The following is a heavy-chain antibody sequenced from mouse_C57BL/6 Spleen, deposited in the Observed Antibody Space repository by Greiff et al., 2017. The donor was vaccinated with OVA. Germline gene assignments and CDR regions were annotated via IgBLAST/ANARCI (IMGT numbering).Heavy chain of an antibody. CDR3: ASPNWDGWYFDV. D-gene: IGHD4-1*02. Sequence: QVQLKESGPGLVQPSQSLSITCTVSGFSLTSYGVHWVRQSPGKGLEWLGVIWSGGSTDYNAAFISRLSISKDNSKSQVFFKMNSLQADDTAIYYCASPNWDGWYFDVWGTGTTVTVSS. V-gene: IGHV2-2*01. J-gene: IGHJ1*03. CDR2: IWSGGST. CDR1: GFSLTSYG.